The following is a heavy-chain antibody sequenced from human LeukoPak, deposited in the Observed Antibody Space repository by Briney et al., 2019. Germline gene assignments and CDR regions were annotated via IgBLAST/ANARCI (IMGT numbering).Heavy chain of an antibody. CDR2: ISGSGGST. CDR1: GFTFSSYA. CDR3: ARFLTDYIGSGSPF. J-gene: IGHJ4*02. D-gene: IGHD2-15*01. Sequence: PGGTLRLSCAASGFTFSSYAMSWVRQAPGKGLEWVSTISGSGGSTYYADSVKGRFTISRDNAKNTLYLQMNSLRAEDTAVYYCARFLTDYIGSGSPFGGQGTLVTVSS. V-gene: IGHV3-23*01.